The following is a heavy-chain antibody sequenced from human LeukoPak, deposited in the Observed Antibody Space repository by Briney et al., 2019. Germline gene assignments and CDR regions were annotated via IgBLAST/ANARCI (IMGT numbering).Heavy chain of an antibody. Sequence: NPGGSLRLSCTTSGFNFRAYWMGWVRQAPGKGLEWVSSISSSSSYIYYADSVKGRFTISRDNAKNSLYLQMNSLRAEDTAVYYCARDIAVAGPHWYFDLWGRGTLVTVSS. J-gene: IGHJ2*01. CDR1: GFNFRAYW. CDR3: ARDIAVAGPHWYFDL. V-gene: IGHV3-21*01. CDR2: ISSSSSYI. D-gene: IGHD6-19*01.